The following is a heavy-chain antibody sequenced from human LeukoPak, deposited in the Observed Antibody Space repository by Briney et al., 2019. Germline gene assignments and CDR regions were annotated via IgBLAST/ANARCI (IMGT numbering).Heavy chain of an antibody. J-gene: IGHJ6*02. CDR2: ISSSGSTI. Sequence: GGSLRLSCAASEFTFTTYGMHWVRQAPGKGLEWVSYISSSGSTIYYADSVKGRFTISRDNAKNSLYLQMNSLRAEDTAVYYCARGQPGYGMDVWGQGTTVTVSS. V-gene: IGHV3-48*04. CDR1: EFTFTTYG. D-gene: IGHD1-1*01. CDR3: ARGQPGYGMDV.